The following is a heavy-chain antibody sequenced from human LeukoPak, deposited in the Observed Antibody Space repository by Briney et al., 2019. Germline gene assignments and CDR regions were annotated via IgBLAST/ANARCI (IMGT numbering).Heavy chain of an antibody. Sequence: ASVKVSCKASGYTFTSYGISWVRQAPGQGLEWMGWISAYNGNTNYAQKLQGRVTMTTDTSTSTAYMELRSLRSDDTAVYYCASLHHVVVAATKYYYYYMDVWGKGTTVTVSS. V-gene: IGHV1-18*01. CDR3: ASLHHVVVAATKYYYYYMDV. CDR2: ISAYNGNT. D-gene: IGHD2-15*01. J-gene: IGHJ6*03. CDR1: GYTFTSYG.